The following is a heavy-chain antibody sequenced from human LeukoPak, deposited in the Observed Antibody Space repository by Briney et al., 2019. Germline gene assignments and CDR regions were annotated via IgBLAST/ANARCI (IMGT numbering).Heavy chain of an antibody. Sequence: ASVKVSCKASGYTFTGYYMHWVRQAPGQGLEWMGWIDPNSGGTNYAQKFQGRVTMTRDTSISTAYMELSRLRSDDTAVYYCARGKQLDWAHYYYCYMDVWGKGTTVTVSS. D-gene: IGHD1-1*01. CDR1: GYTFTGYY. CDR3: ARGKQLDWAHYYYCYMDV. CDR2: IDPNSGGT. V-gene: IGHV1-2*02. J-gene: IGHJ6*03.